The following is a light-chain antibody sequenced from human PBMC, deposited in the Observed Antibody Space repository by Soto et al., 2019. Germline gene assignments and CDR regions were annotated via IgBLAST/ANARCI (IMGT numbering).Light chain of an antibody. CDR3: QQYNNWLRR. CDR1: QSVSSN. Sequence: EIVMTQSPATLSVSPGERATLSCRASQSVSSNLAWYQQKPGQAPRLLIYGASTRATGIPARFSGSGSGTEFTLPIGSLQSEDFAVYYGQQYNNWLRRFGKGTKVKSN. V-gene: IGKV3-15*01. CDR2: GAS. J-gene: IGKJ1*01.